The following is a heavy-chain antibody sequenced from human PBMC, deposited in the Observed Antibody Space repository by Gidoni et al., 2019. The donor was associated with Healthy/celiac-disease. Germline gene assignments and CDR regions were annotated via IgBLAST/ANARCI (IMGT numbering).Heavy chain of an antibody. CDR1: GGSFSGYY. CDR2: INHSGST. Sequence: QVQLQQWGAGLLKPSETLSLTCAVYGGSFSGYYWSWIRQPPGKGLEWIGEINHSGSTNYNPSLKSRVTISVDTSKNQFSLKLSSVTAADTAVYYCARDNGDYALDYWGQGTLVTVSS. D-gene: IGHD4-17*01. V-gene: IGHV4-34*01. J-gene: IGHJ4*02. CDR3: ARDNGDYALDY.